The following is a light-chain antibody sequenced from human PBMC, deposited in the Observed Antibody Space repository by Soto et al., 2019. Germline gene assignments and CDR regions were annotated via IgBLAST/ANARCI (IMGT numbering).Light chain of an antibody. J-gene: IGKJ2*01. Sequence: EIVMTQSPGTLSLSPGERATISCRASQVIGSRYLAWYHQKSGQAPRLLIYGASSRATGIPDRFSGSGSGKDFTLTISRLVPEDFGVCYFQQCCSSIPPTLGQGTKLEIK. CDR1: QVIGSRY. V-gene: IGKV3-20*01. CDR2: GAS. CDR3: QQCCSSIPPT.